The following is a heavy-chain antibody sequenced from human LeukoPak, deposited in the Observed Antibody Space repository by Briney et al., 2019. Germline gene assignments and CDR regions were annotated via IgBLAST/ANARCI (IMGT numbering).Heavy chain of an antibody. CDR1: GYTFTSYC. CDR2: ISAYNGNT. V-gene: IGHV1-18*01. Sequence: ASVKVSCKASGYTFTSYCISWVRQAPGQGLEWMGWISAYNGNTNYAQKLQGRVTMTTDTSTSTAYMELRSLRSDDTAVYYCARVGPDYGDYMIEYYFDYWGQGTLVTVSS. J-gene: IGHJ4*02. D-gene: IGHD4-17*01. CDR3: ARVGPDYGDYMIEYYFDY.